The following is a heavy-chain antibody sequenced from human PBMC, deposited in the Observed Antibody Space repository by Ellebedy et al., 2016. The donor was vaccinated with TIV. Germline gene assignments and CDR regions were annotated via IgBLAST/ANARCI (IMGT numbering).Heavy chain of an antibody. CDR3: ATVGLGVAGSIDY. J-gene: IGHJ4*02. CDR1: GDSINNNDYY. V-gene: IGHV4-61*02. Sequence: SETLSLXXTVSGDSINNNDYYWSWIRQPAGKGLEWIGRIYSSGNTNYNPSLRSRVTMSLDTSENQISLKVSSVTAADTAVYYCATVGLGVAGSIDYWGQGTPVTVSS. CDR2: IYSSGNT. D-gene: IGHD6-19*01.